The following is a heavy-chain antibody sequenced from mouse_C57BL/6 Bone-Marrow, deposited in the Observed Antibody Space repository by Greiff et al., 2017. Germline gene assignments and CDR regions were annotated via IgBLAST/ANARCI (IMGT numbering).Heavy chain of an antibody. Sequence: DVKLVESGGGLVKPGGSLKLSCAASGFTFSSYAMSWVRQTPEKRLEWVATISDGGSYTYYPDNVKGRFTISRDNAKNNLYLQMSHLKSEDTAIYYCARDREEYFDVWGTGTTVTVTS. V-gene: IGHV5-4*01. CDR3: ARDREEYFDV. CDR2: ISDGGSYT. J-gene: IGHJ1*03. CDR1: GFTFSSYA. D-gene: IGHD3-1*01.